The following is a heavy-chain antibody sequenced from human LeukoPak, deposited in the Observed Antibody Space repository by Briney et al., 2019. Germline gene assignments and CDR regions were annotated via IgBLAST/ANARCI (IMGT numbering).Heavy chain of an antibody. CDR2: IYNSGST. D-gene: IGHD3-10*01. J-gene: IGHJ6*02. Sequence: SETLSLTCTVSGGSISSYNWSWVREPPGERLERSWYIYNSGSTNYNPSLKSRVTISVDTSKKQSTLKLSSVTAADTAVYYCARDRYYYGSGRPPCYYAMDDWGQGTTVTVSS. CDR3: ARDRYYYGSGRPPCYYAMDD. CDR1: GGSISSYN. V-gene: IGHV4-59*01.